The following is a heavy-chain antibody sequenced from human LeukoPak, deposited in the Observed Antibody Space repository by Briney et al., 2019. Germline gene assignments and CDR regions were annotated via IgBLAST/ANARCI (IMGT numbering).Heavy chain of an antibody. V-gene: IGHV4-30-2*01. CDR1: GGSISSGGYS. CDR3: ASSILTGYYISGDAFDT. CDR2: ISHSGSI. D-gene: IGHD3-9*01. J-gene: IGHJ3*02. Sequence: SETPSLTCTVSGGSISSGGYSWSWIRQPPGKGLEWIGYISHSGSISYIPSLKSRIVISVDRSKNQFSLKLSSVTAADTAVYYCASSILTGYYISGDAFDTWGQGTMVTVSS.